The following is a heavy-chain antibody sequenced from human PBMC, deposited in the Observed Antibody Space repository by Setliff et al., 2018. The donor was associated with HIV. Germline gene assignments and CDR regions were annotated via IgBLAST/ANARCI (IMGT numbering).Heavy chain of an antibody. CDR3: ARDSRDIVVVIAPEPEPYYYYGMDV. CDR1: GDAFTSHA. J-gene: IGHJ6*04. CDR2: IIPIFGTT. Sequence: SVKVSCKASGDAFTSHAISWVRQAPGQGLEWMGGIIPIFGTTNYAQQFKGRLTITADESTSTVYMELSSLRSEDTAVYYCARDSRDIVVVIAPEPEPYYYYGMDVWGEGTTVTVSS. V-gene: IGHV1-69*13. D-gene: IGHD2-15*01.